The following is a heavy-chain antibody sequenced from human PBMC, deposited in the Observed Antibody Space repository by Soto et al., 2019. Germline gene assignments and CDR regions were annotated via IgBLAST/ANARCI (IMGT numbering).Heavy chain of an antibody. V-gene: IGHV3-30*18. J-gene: IGHJ4*02. Sequence: PVGSLRLSCAASGFTFSSYGMHWVRQAPGKGLEWVAIISYDGSNKYYADSVKGRFTISRDNSKNTLYLQMNSLRAEDTDVYYCAKGSSWYDYWGQGTLVTVSS. CDR2: ISYDGSNK. CDR1: GFTFSSYG. D-gene: IGHD6-13*01. CDR3: AKGSSWYDY.